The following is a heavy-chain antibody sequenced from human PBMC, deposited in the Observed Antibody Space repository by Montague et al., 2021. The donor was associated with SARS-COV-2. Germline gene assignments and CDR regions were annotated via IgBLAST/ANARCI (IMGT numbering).Heavy chain of an antibody. Sequence: TLSLTCSVSSGSINSGDFYWSWIRQPPGKGLEWIGYIYYSGSTYSTPSLRSRLSISVDTTKNQFSLNLSSVTAADTAVYYCARAVRGYCNDDSCLARYYYGVDVWGQGTTVTVSS. CDR1: SGSINSGDFY. J-gene: IGHJ6*02. CDR3: ARAVRGYCNDDSCLARYYYGVDV. V-gene: IGHV4-31*03. CDR2: IYYSGST. D-gene: IGHD2-15*01.